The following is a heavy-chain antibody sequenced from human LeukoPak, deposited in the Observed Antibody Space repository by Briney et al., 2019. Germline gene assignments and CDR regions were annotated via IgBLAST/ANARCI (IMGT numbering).Heavy chain of an antibody. CDR2: ISYDGSNK. J-gene: IGHJ3*02. Sequence: PGRSLRLSCAASGFTFSSYGMHWVRQAPGKGLEWVAVISYDGSNKYYADSVKGRFTISRDNSKNTLYLQMNSLRAEDTAVYYCANLRFGYCSGGSCYVIWGQGTMVTVSS. V-gene: IGHV3-30*18. CDR1: GFTFSSYG. D-gene: IGHD2-15*01. CDR3: ANLRFGYCSGGSCYVI.